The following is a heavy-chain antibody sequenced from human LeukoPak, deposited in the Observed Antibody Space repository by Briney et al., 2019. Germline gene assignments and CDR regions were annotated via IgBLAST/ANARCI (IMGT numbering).Heavy chain of an antibody. CDR2: INPNSGGT. CDR3: ARDHRGYGND. V-gene: IGHV1-2*06. Sequence: ASVKVSCKASGYTLTDYYMHWVRQAPGQGLEWMGRINPNSGGTNYAQKFQGRVTMTRDTSISTVYMELSRLRSDDTAVYYCARDHRGYGNDWGQGTLVTVSS. J-gene: IGHJ4*02. CDR1: GYTLTDYY. D-gene: IGHD4-23*01.